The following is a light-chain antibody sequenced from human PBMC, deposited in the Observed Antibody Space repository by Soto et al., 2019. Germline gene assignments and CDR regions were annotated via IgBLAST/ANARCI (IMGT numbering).Light chain of an antibody. J-gene: IGLJ1*01. CDR3: AAWDDSLSGRFV. CDR1: SSNIGSNY. Sequence: LTQPPSASGTPGQRVTISCSGSSSNIGSNYVYWYQQVPGTAPKLLIYRDDQRPSGVPDRFSGSKSGTSASLAISGLRSKDDADYYCAAWDDSLSGRFVFGSGTKLTVL. V-gene: IGLV1-47*01. CDR2: RDD.